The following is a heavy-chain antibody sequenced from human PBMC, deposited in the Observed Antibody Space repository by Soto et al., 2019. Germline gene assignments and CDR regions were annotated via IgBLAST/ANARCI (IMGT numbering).Heavy chain of an antibody. D-gene: IGHD3-10*01. V-gene: IGHV1-18*01. CDR3: VRDLDGSGSYYTDY. Sequence: ASVKVSCKASGYMFISYGINWVRQAPRQGLEWMGWISAYNGNIKYAQNLQGRVTMTTDTSTSTAYMEMRSLRSDDTAVYYCVRDLDGSGSYYTDYWGPGTLVT. CDR1: GYMFISYG. CDR2: ISAYNGNI. J-gene: IGHJ4*02.